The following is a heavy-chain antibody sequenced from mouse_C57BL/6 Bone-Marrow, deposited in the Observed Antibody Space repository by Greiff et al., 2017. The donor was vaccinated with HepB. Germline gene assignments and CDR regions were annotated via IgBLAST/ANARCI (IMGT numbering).Heavy chain of an antibody. J-gene: IGHJ2*01. CDR2: INPYNGGT. CDR3: ARGVVAFDY. CDR1: GYTFTDYY. D-gene: IGHD1-1*01. V-gene: IGHV1-19*01. Sequence: EVQLQQSGPVLVKPGASVKMSCKASGYTFTDYYMNWVKQSHGKSLEWIGVINPYNGGTSYNQKFKGKATLTVDKSSTTAYMELNSLTSEDSAVYYCARGVVAFDYWGQGTTLTVSS.